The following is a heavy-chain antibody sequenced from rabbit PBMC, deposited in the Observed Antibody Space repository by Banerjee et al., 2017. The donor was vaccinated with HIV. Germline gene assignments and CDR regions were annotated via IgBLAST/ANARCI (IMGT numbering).Heavy chain of an antibody. Sequence: QSLEESGGDLVKPGASLTLTCTASGFSFSSSYYMCWVRQAPGKGLEWITCIDAGSSGGTYYASWAKGRFTISKTSSTTVTLQMTSLTAADTATYFCARFSGHAGYGYTNYFNLWGPGTLVTVS. D-gene: IGHD6-1*01. CDR2: IDAGSSGGT. V-gene: IGHV1S40*01. CDR1: GFSFSSSYY. J-gene: IGHJ4*01. CDR3: ARFSGHAGYGYTNYFNL.